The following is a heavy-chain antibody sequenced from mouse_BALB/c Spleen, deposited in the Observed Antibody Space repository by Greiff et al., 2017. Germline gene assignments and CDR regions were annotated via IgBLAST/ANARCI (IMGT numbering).Heavy chain of an antibody. CDR2: INPYNDGT. CDR3: AREGWSPAWFAY. CDR1: GYTFTSYV. J-gene: IGHJ3*01. D-gene: IGHD2-3*01. V-gene: IGHV1-14*01. Sequence: EVKLVESGPELVKPGASVKMSCKASGYTFTSYVMHWVKQKPGQGLEWIGYINPYNDGTKYNEKFKGKATLTSDKSSSTAYMELSSLTSEDSAVYYCAREGWSPAWFAYWGQGTLVTVSA.